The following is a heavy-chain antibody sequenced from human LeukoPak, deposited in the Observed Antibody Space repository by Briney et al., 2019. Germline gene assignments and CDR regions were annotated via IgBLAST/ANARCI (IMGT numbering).Heavy chain of an antibody. CDR3: ARGIRYYYDSSGHYRTDRFDP. Sequence: PSETLSLTCTVSGGSISSDYWSWIRQPPGKGLEWIGYIYYSGSTNYNPSLKSRVTISVDTSKNQFSLKLSSVTAADTAVYYCARGIRYYYDSSGHYRTDRFDPWGQGTLVTVSS. CDR2: IYYSGST. CDR1: GGSISSDY. J-gene: IGHJ5*02. V-gene: IGHV4-59*01. D-gene: IGHD3-22*01.